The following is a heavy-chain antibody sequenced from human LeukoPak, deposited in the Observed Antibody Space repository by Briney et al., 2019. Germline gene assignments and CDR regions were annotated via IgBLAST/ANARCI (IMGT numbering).Heavy chain of an antibody. V-gene: IGHV3-30*02. Sequence: GGSLRLSCAASGFTFSSYGMHWVRQAPGKGLEWVAFIRYDGSNKYYADSVKDRFTISRDNSKNTLYLQMNSLRAEDTAVYYCARAVPYSSGLGAFDIWGQGTMVTVSS. CDR2: IRYDGSNK. CDR1: GFTFSSYG. D-gene: IGHD6-19*01. CDR3: ARAVPYSSGLGAFDI. J-gene: IGHJ3*02.